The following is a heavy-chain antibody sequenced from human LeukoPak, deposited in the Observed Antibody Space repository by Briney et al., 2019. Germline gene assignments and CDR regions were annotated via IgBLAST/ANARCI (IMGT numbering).Heavy chain of an antibody. CDR1: GFTFSTYA. D-gene: IGHD5-18*01. J-gene: IGHJ4*02. CDR3: ASRRLWLQNGESAFDY. CDR2: ISYDGSNK. V-gene: IGHV3-30-3*01. Sequence: GRSLRLSCAASGFTFSTYAMHWVRQAPGKGQEWVAVISYDGSNKDYADSVKGRFTISRDNSKDTLYLQMNSLRAEDTAVYYCASRRLWLQNGESAFDYWGQGTLVTVSS.